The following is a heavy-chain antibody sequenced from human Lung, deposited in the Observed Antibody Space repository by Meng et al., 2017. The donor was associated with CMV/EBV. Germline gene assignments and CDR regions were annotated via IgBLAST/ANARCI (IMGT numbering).Heavy chain of an antibody. V-gene: IGHV3-66*02. Sequence: SLKISXAASGFTVSSNYMSWVRQAPGKGLEWVSVIYSGGSTYYADSVKGRFTIASDNSKNTLYLQRNSLRAEDTAVYYCARGSSRDIWTQSFDYWGQGTLVTVSS. CDR3: ARGSSRDIWTQSFDY. J-gene: IGHJ4*02. D-gene: IGHD2-2*01. CDR2: IYSGGST. CDR1: GFTVSSNY.